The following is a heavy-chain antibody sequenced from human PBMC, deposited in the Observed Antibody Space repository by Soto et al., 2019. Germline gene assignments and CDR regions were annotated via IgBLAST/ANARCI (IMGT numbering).Heavy chain of an antibody. CDR2: INPNSGGT. Sequence: ASVKVSCKASGYTFTGYYMHWVRQAPGQGLEWMGWINPNSGGTNYAQKFQGWVTMTRDTSISTAYMELSRLRSDDTAVYHCAREDRIAVAGTLTFDYWGQGTLVTVSS. CDR1: GYTFTGYY. V-gene: IGHV1-2*04. CDR3: AREDRIAVAGTLTFDY. D-gene: IGHD6-19*01. J-gene: IGHJ4*02.